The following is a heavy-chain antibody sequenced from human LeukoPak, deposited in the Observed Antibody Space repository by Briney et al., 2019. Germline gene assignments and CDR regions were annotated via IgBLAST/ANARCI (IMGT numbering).Heavy chain of an antibody. CDR3: AKDGRRNYYGSGSYLWYFDL. CDR1: GFTFRSHG. J-gene: IGHJ2*01. D-gene: IGHD3-10*01. V-gene: IGHV3-30*18. Sequence: GGSMRLSCAASGFTFRSHGLHWVRQAPGEGLEGVAVISHDESNKYYADSVQGRFTISRDNSKNTLYLQMNSLRSEDTAVYYCAKDGRRNYYGSGSYLWYFDLWGRGTLVTVSS. CDR2: ISHDESNK.